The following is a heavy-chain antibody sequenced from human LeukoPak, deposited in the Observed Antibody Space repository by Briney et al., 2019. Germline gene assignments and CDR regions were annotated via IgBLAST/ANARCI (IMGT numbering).Heavy chain of an antibody. CDR2: IIPILGIA. CDR3: ARLTTVTTGYMDV. CDR1: GGTFSSYA. Sequence: SVKVSCRASGGTFSSYAISWVRQAPGQGLEWMGRIIPILGIANYAQKFQGRVTITADKSTSTAYMELSSLRSEDTAVYYCARLTTVTTGYMDVWGKGTTVTVSS. D-gene: IGHD4-17*01. J-gene: IGHJ6*03. V-gene: IGHV1-69*04.